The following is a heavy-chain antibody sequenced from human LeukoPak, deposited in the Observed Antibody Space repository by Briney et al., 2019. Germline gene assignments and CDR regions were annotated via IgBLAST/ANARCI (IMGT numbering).Heavy chain of an antibody. V-gene: IGHV3-33*01. CDR1: GFTFSSYG. J-gene: IGHJ6*02. D-gene: IGHD3-10*01. CDR2: IWYDGSNK. CDR3: ARGVKVRGVNYYGMDV. Sequence: GRSLRLSCAASGFTFSSYGMHWVRQAPGKGLEWVAVIWYDGSNKYYADSVKGRFTISRDNSKNTLYLQMNSLRAEDTAVYYCARGVKVRGVNYYGMDVWGQGTTVTVSS.